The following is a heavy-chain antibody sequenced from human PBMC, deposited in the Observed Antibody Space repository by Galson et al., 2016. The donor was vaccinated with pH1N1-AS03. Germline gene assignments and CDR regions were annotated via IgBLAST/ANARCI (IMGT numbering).Heavy chain of an antibody. Sequence: SLRLSCAASGFTFSTYAMSWVCQAPGMGLEWVSSISASGGDTYYADSVKGRFTISRDNSRNTVSLQMNSLRDDDTAVYYCVRRSPWATVGTYYFDYWGQGTLVTVSS. V-gene: IGHV3-23*01. CDR2: ISASGGDT. J-gene: IGHJ4*02. CDR3: VRRSPWATVGTYYFDY. D-gene: IGHD4-23*01. CDR1: GFTFSTYA.